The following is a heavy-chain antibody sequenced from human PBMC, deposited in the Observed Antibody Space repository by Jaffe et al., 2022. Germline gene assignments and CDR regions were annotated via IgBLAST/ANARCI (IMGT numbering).Heavy chain of an antibody. CDR2: ISNSGRTI. D-gene: IGHD3-10*01. V-gene: IGHV3-48*03. Sequence: EVQLVESGGGLVQPGGSLRLSCAASGFIFSSYEMNWVRQAPGKGLEWVAYISNSGRTIYIADSLRGRFSISRDNTKNSLFLQLNSLRVEDTAIYYCARFDPPVPGTIRVLDYWGQGTLVTVSS. CDR3: ARFDPPVPGTIRVLDY. J-gene: IGHJ4*02. CDR1: GFIFSSYE.